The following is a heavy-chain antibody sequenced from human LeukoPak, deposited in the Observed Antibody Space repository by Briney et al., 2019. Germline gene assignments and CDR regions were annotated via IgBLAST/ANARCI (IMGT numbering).Heavy chain of an antibody. V-gene: IGHV3-66*02. CDR2: IYTGGNT. J-gene: IGHJ4*02. CDR1: GFTVSSNY. Sequence: PGGSLRLSCAASGFTVSSNYMTWVRQAPGKGLEWVSVIYTGGNTDYADSVKGRFTISRDNSKNTLYLHMNSLRAEDTAVYYCARGRPPYYFDYWGQGTLVTVSS. CDR3: ARGRPPYYFDY. D-gene: IGHD1-26*01.